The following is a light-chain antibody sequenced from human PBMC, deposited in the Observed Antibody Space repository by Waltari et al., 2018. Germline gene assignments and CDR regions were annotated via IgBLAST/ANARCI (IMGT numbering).Light chain of an antibody. J-gene: IGKJ1*01. CDR2: AAS. CDR1: QGISNY. V-gene: IGKV1-27*01. CDR3: QKYNSAPRT. Sequence: DIQMTQSPSSLSASVGDRVTITCRASQGISNYLAWYQHKPGKVPNLLIHAASTLQSGVPSRFSGSGSGTDFTLTISSLQPEDVATYYCQKYNSAPRTFGQGTKVEIK.